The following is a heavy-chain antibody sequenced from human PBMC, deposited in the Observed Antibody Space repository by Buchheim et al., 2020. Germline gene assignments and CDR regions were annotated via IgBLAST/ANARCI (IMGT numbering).Heavy chain of an antibody. CDR1: GFTFSSYG. CDR2: ISYDGSNK. V-gene: IGHV3-30*18. J-gene: IGHJ4*02. Sequence: VQLVESGGGLVQPGGSLRLSCAASGFTFSSYGMHWVRQAPGKGLEWVAVISYDGSNKYYADSVKGRFTISRANSKNTLYLQMNSLRAEDTAVYYCAKDHYSSGWYLFDYWGQGTL. CDR3: AKDHYSSGWYLFDY. D-gene: IGHD6-19*01.